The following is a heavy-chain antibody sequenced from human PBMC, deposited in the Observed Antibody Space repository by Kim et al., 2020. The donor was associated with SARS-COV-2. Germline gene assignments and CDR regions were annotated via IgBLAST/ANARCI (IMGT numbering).Heavy chain of an antibody. CDR3: MKSGWGGFWDH. J-gene: IGHJ4*02. V-gene: IGHV3-23*01. CDR2: IDGSDGTT. Sequence: GGSLRLSCTTSGFTFTGHAMSWVRQAPGKGLEWVSSIDGSDGTTYYVDSVRGRFTISRDDSTNTLYLQMSALRGDDTAVYYCMKSGWGGFWDHWGQGTL. D-gene: IGHD6-19*01. CDR1: GFTFTGHA.